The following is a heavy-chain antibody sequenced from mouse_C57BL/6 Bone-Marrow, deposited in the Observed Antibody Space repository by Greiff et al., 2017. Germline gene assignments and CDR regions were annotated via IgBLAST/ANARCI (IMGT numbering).Heavy chain of an antibody. J-gene: IGHJ1*03. CDR3: TRDPYYYGSSPHWYFDV. CDR1: GFTFSDAW. CDR2: IRNKANNHAT. D-gene: IGHD1-1*01. V-gene: IGHV6-6*01. Sequence: DVQLVESGGGLVQPGGSMKLSCAASGFTFSDAWMDWVRQSPEKGLEWVAEIRNKANNHATYYAESVKGRFTISRDDSKSSVYLQMNSLRAEDTGIYYCTRDPYYYGSSPHWYFDVWGTGTTVTVSS.